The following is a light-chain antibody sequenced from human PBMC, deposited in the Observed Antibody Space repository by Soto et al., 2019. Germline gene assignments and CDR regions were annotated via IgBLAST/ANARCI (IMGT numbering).Light chain of an antibody. J-gene: IGKJ4*01. Sequence: EITLTQSPGTLSLSPGERATLSCRASQSVSDYLAWYQQKAGQPPRVLIYGASNRATDIPARFSGSGSGTDFTLTISRLEPEDSAVYYCQQRSKLPLTFGGGTRVEIK. CDR1: QSVSDY. V-gene: IGKV3-11*01. CDR3: QQRSKLPLT. CDR2: GAS.